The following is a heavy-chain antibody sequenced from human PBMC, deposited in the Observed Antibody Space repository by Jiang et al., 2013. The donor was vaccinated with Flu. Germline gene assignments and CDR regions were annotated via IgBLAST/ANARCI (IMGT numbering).Heavy chain of an antibody. J-gene: IGHJ6*01. CDR1: GGTFSSFS. CDR2: ISPISGTA. CDR3: ARSSGSSWDHYQYGLFV. Sequence: SGAEVKKPGSSVKVSCKIYGGTFSSFSFSWVRQAPGKGLEWMGGISPISGTADYAQKFQDRVTIEADESSRTVYMEVSSLRSEDTAVYYCARSSGSSWDHYQYGLFVWG. V-gene: IGHV1-69*01. D-gene: IGHD3-10*01.